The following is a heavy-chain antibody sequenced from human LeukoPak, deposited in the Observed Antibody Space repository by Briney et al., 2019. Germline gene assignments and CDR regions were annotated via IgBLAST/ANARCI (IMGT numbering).Heavy chain of an antibody. J-gene: IGHJ4*02. V-gene: IGHV3-53*01. Sequence: GGSLRLSCAASGFTFSSYEMNWVRQAPGKGLEWVSVIYTGDTTFYADSVKGRFTISRDNSKNTLYLQMNSLRAEDTAVYYCARDGGRWLTYFDYWGQGTLVTVSS. CDR3: ARDGGRWLTYFDY. CDR1: GFTFSSYE. D-gene: IGHD5-24*01. CDR2: IYTGDTT.